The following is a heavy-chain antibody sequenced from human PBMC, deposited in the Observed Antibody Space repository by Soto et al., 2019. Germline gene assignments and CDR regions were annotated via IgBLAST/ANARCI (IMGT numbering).Heavy chain of an antibody. CDR1: GGSFSGYY. Sequence: SETLSLTCAVYGGSFSGYYWSWIRQPPGKGLEWIGEINHSGSTNYNPSLKSRVTISVDTSKNQFSLKLSSVTAADTAVYYCARVPYDFWSGYYHEYYYYGMDVWGQGTTVTVSS. CDR3: ARVPYDFWSGYYHEYYYYGMDV. CDR2: INHSGST. V-gene: IGHV4-34*01. D-gene: IGHD3-3*01. J-gene: IGHJ6*02.